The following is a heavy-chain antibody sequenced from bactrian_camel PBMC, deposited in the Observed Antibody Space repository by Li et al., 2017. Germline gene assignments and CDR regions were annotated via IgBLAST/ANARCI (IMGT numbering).Heavy chain of an antibody. D-gene: IGHD4*01. CDR3: TISFPNILTIWD. V-gene: IGHV3S57*01. CDR1: GRIYRWYC. CDR2: IGSDDRP. Sequence: HVQLVESGGGLVQAGGSLKLSCAAASGRIYRWYCMGWFRQAPGKEREGVAAIGSDDRPMYADSVKGRFTISRDNAKNTLYLQCNSLKTEDTAMYYCTISFPNILTIWDWGQGTQVTVS. J-gene: IGHJ4*01.